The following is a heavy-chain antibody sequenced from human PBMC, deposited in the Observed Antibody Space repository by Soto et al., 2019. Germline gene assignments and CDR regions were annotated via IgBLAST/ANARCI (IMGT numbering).Heavy chain of an antibody. D-gene: IGHD6-25*01. V-gene: IGHV1-69*13. CDR2: IIPIFVTA. Sequence: ASVKVSCKAAGRTISSSAISRERQAPGQGLEWMGGIIPIFVTANYAQKFQGRVTFTEDESPSTPYMLLSILRSEHTAPYYCAREQQMHSSGPTRLDPWDQGNLVTVS. CDR1: GRTISSSA. CDR3: AREQQMHSSGPTRLDP. J-gene: IGHJ5*02.